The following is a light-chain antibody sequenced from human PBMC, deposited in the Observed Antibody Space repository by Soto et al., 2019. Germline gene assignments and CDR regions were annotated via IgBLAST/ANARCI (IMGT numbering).Light chain of an antibody. J-gene: IGLJ1*01. Sequence: SVLTQAASLSGSPGQSITISCTGTSSDVGNNNYVSWYQQNPGKAPKVMICDVTNRPSGVSNRFSGSKSGNTASLTISGLQAEDEADYYCSSFTGSSYVFGTGTKVTVL. CDR2: DVT. V-gene: IGLV2-14*01. CDR3: SSFTGSSYV. CDR1: SSDVGNNNY.